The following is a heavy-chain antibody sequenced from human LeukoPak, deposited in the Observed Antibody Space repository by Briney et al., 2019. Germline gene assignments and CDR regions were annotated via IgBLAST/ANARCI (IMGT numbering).Heavy chain of an antibody. J-gene: IGHJ5*02. CDR2: IMPLFGTA. D-gene: IGHD4-17*01. Sequence: SVKVSCKTSGGTFNNSAISRVRQAPGQGLERLGGIMPLFGTAGYAQKFQGRVTITKDESTRTVYLELTSLTSDDTAVYYCARDVHGDYGSGWFDPWGQGTLVSVSS. CDR1: GGTFNNSA. CDR3: ARDVHGDYGSGWFDP. V-gene: IGHV1-69*05.